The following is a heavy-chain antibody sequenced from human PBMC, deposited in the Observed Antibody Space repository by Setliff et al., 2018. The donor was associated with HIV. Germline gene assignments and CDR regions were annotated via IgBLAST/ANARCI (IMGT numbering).Heavy chain of an antibody. D-gene: IGHD3-3*01. V-gene: IGHV4-59*10. Sequence: PSETLSLTCAVYGGSISSDYWSWIRQPAGKGLEWIGQIYTSGSTNYNPSLKSRVIISVDTSKNQFSLKLRSVTAADTAVYYCVSGPLSGYGYYFDYWGQGALVTVSS. CDR1: GGSISSDY. CDR3: VSGPLSGYGYYFDY. CDR2: IYTSGST. J-gene: IGHJ4*02.